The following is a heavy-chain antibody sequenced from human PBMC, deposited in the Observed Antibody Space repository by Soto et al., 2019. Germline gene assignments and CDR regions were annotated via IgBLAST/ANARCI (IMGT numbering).Heavy chain of an antibody. CDR1: GFTFSSYG. D-gene: IGHD6-13*01. CDR3: ARDAGQQQLVPYYDYGMDV. V-gene: IGHV3-33*01. J-gene: IGHJ6*02. CDR2: IWYDGSNK. Sequence: QVQLVESGGGVVQPGRSLRLSCAASGFTFSSYGMHWVRQAPGKGLEWVAVIWYDGSNKYYADSVKGRFTISRDNSKNPLYRQMNSLRAEDTAVYYCARDAGQQQLVPYYDYGMDVWGQGTTVTVSS.